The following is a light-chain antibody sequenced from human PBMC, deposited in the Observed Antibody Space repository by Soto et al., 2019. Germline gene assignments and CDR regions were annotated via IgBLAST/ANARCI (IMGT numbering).Light chain of an antibody. V-gene: IGKV3-20*01. Sequence: IVLTQSPGTFSSSPGERATISCRASQSVSSSYLAWYQQKPGQAPRLLIYGASSRATGIPERFSGSGSGTDFTLTISRLEPEDFAVYYCQQYGSSPWTFGQGTKVEIK. CDR3: QQYGSSPWT. J-gene: IGKJ1*01. CDR1: QSVSSSY. CDR2: GAS.